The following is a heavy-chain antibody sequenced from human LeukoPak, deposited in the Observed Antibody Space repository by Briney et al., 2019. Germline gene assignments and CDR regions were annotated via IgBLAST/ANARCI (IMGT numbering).Heavy chain of an antibody. CDR2: IRYDGSNK. Sequence: PGGPLRLSCAASGFTFSSYGMHWVRQAPGKGLEGVAFIRYDGSNKYYADSVKGRFTISRDNSKNTLYLQMNSLRAEDTAVYYCAKPSFGARYYLGGFDYWGQGTLVTVSS. CDR1: GFTFSSYG. V-gene: IGHV3-30*02. J-gene: IGHJ4*02. D-gene: IGHD3-10*01. CDR3: AKPSFGARYYLGGFDY.